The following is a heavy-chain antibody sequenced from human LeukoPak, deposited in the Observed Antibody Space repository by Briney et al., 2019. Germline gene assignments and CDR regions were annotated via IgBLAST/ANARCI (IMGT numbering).Heavy chain of an antibody. V-gene: IGHV3-64D*06. CDR1: GFTFSSYA. CDR2: ISSNGGST. Sequence: GGSLRLSCSASGFTFSSYAMHWVRQAPGKGLEYVSAISSNGGSTYYADSVKGRFTVSRDNSKNTLYLQMSSLRAEDTAVYYCVKCAGIAVAGTDFGYWGQGTLVTVSS. CDR3: VKCAGIAVAGTDFGY. J-gene: IGHJ4*02. D-gene: IGHD6-19*01.